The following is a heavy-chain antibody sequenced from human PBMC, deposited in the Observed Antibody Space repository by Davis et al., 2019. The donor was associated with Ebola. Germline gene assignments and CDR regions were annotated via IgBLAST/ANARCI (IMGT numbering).Heavy chain of an antibody. D-gene: IGHD3-22*01. CDR2: ISAYNGNT. J-gene: IGHJ4*02. CDR3: ARLGDDSSGYYYSEGGFFDY. Sequence: ASVKVSCKASGYTFTSYGISWVRQAPGQGLEWMGWISAYNGNTNYAQKLQGRVTMTTDTSTSTAYMELRSLRSDDTAVYYCARLGDDSSGYYYSEGGFFDYWGQGTLVTVSS. V-gene: IGHV1-18*01. CDR1: GYTFTSYG.